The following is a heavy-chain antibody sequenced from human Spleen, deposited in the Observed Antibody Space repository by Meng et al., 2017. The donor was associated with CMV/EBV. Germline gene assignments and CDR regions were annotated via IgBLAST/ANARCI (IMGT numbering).Heavy chain of an antibody. CDR2: FIPVLRRA. V-gene: IGHV1-69*10. D-gene: IGHD2-2*01. CDR1: GGTFRNLA. Sequence: SVKVSCKASGGTFRNLAISWVRLAPGQGLEWMGGFIPVLRRAIHAQKFQGRVTFNADTSASTSYMELTSLKSGDTAVYYCARDLYCSSTSCLNWFDPWGQGTLVTVSS. J-gene: IGHJ5*02. CDR3: ARDLYCSSTSCLNWFDP.